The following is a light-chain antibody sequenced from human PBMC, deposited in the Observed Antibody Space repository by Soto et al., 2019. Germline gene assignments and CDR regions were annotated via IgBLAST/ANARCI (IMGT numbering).Light chain of an antibody. CDR1: QDVRTW. J-gene: IGKJ3*01. Sequence: IQMAQSPSSVSASVGDKVTIACRASQDVRTWLAWYQQKPGKAPKLLIHASKLQSGVPSRFSGTGDGTDFTLTIDNLQPDEFATYYCQQVNDFPLTFGPGTRVDF. CDR2: AS. V-gene: IGKV1-12*01. CDR3: QQVNDFPLT.